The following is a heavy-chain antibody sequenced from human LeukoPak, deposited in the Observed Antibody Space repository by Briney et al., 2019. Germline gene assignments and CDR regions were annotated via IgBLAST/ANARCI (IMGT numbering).Heavy chain of an antibody. D-gene: IGHD3-10*01. Sequence: SETLSLTCTVSGGSISSGGYCWSWIRQAPGKALEWIGYIHQSGTTYYSPSLESRVTISADRSMDQFSLEVTSVTAADTAVYYCARAGYGWEGYDNPGWFDPWGQGTLVTVSS. V-gene: IGHV4-30-2*01. CDR2: IHQSGTT. J-gene: IGHJ5*02. CDR3: ARAGYGWEGYDNPGWFDP. CDR1: GGSISSGGYC.